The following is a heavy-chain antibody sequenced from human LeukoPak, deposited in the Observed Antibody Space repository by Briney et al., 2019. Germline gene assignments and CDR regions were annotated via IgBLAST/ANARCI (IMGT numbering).Heavy chain of an antibody. D-gene: IGHD1-26*01. J-gene: IGHJ4*02. CDR3: ARSREWELLSSLDS. V-gene: IGHV3-23*01. CDR2: ISGSGEST. Sequence: GGSLRLSCAASGFTFSGFAMSWIRQAPGKGLEWVSSISGSGESTFYADSVRGRFTISRDNSKDTVYLHMSSLRIDDTALYYCARSREWELLSSLDSWGQGTLVTVSS. CDR1: GFTFSGFA.